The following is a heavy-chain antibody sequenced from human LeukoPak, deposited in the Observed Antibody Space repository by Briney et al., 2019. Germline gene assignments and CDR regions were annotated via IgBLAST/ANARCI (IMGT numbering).Heavy chain of an antibody. V-gene: IGHV3-30-3*02. D-gene: IGHD2-21*02. CDR3: AKRAVTATIERGYFDN. CDR1: GFTFSNYA. J-gene: IGHJ4*02. Sequence: GGSLRLSCAASGFTFSNYAIHWVRQAPGKGLEWVAVISYDGSNTNYADSVKGRFTISRDNSKTTLYLQMNSLRAGDTALYYCAKRAVTATIERGYFDNWGQGTLVIVSS. CDR2: ISYDGSNT.